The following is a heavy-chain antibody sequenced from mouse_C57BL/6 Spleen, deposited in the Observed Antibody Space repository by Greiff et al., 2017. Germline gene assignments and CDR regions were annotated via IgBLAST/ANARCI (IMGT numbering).Heavy chain of an antibody. CDR1: GYAFSSYW. V-gene: IGHV1-80*01. CDR2: IYPGDGDT. Sequence: QVQLQQSGAELVKPGASVKISCKASGYAFSSYWMNWVKQRPGKGLEWIGQIYPGDGDTNYNGKFKGKAKLTADKSSSTAYMQLSSLTSEDSAVYCCARSEDYGSRSDYWYFDVWGTGTTVTVSS. J-gene: IGHJ1*03. CDR3: ARSEDYGSRSDYWYFDV. D-gene: IGHD1-1*01.